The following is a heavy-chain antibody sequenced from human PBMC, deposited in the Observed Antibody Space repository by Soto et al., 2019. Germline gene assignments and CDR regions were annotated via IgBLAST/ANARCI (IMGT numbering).Heavy chain of an antibody. CDR2: ISYDGSNK. J-gene: IGHJ5*02. CDR1: GFTFSSYA. V-gene: IGHV3-30-3*01. Sequence: PGGSLRLSCAASGFTFSSYAMHWVRQAPGKGLEWVAVISYDGSNKYYADSVKGRFTISRDNSKNTLYLQMNSLRAEDTAVYYCAREKIRGVIITSPFDPWGQGTLVTVSS. CDR3: AREKIRGVIITSPFDP. D-gene: IGHD3-10*01.